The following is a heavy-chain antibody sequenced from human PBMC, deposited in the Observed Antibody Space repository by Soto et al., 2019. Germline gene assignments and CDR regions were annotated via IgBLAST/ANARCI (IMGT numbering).Heavy chain of an antibody. J-gene: IGHJ2*01. V-gene: IGHV1-3*05. CDR3: ARAPSWWYFYI. CDR2: INAGNGNT. CDR1: GYTFTSYA. Sequence: QVQLVQSGAEEKKPGASVKVSCKASGYTFTSYAMHWVRQATGQRLEWMGWINAGNGNTKYSQKFQGRVTITRDTSASTADMELSSLRSEDTAVYYCARAPSWWYFYIWGRGTLFTVSS.